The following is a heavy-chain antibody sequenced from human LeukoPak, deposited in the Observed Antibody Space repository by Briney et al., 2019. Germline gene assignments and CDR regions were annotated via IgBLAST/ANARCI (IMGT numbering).Heavy chain of an antibody. Sequence: GGSLRLSCAASEFTFSSYAMHWVRQAPGKGLQWVALISYDGGNKYYADSVKGRFTISRDNSKNTLYLQMNSLRAEDTAVYYCARAPGWLLVNWGQGTLVTVSS. CDR3: ARAPGWLLVN. D-gene: IGHD3-22*01. CDR1: EFTFSSYA. V-gene: IGHV3-30*07. J-gene: IGHJ4*02. CDR2: ISYDGGNK.